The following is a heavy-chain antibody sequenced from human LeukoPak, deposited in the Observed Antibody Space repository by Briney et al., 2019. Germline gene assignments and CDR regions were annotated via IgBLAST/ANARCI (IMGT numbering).Heavy chain of an antibody. J-gene: IGHJ4*02. CDR2: ISYDGSNK. D-gene: IGHD2-15*01. V-gene: IGHV3-33*01. CDR3: VREPYCSGGSCYTSGFDC. Sequence: SGGSLRLSCAASGFTFSTYGMHWVRQAPGKGLEWVAVISYDGSNKYYGDSVKGRFTISRDNSKNTLYLQMDSLRAEDTAVYYCVREPYCSGGSCYTSGFDCWGQGTLVTVSS. CDR1: GFTFSTYG.